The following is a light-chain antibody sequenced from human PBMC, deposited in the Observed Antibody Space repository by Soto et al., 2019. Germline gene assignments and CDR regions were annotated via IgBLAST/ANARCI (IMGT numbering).Light chain of an antibody. Sequence: DVVMTQSPLSLPVTLGQPASISCRSSQSLVYSDGNTYLNWFQQRPGKPPRRLIYKVSNRDSGVPDRFGGSGSGTDFTLKISRMEAEDVGVYYCMQGTHWPPAFGGGTKVEI. CDR3: MQGTHWPPA. V-gene: IGKV2-30*01. CDR1: QSLVYSDGNTY. J-gene: IGKJ4*01. CDR2: KVS.